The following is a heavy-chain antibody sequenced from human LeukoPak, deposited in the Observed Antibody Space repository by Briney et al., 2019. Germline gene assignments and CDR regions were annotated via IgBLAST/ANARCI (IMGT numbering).Heavy chain of an antibody. CDR3: ARDLSERYSTDY. CDR1: GFTFSNYA. J-gene: IGHJ4*02. D-gene: IGHD1-26*01. Sequence: PGGSLRLSCAVSGFTFSNYAIPWVRQAPGKGLEWVAFISYDGIIKYYADSVKGRFTISRDNSQNMLDLQMNSLRAEDTAVYYCARDLSERYSTDYWGQGTLVTVSS. V-gene: IGHV3-30-3*01. CDR2: ISYDGIIK.